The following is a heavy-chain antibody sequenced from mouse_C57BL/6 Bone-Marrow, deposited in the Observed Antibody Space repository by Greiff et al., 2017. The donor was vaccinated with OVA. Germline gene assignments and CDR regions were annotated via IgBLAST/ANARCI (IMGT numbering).Heavy chain of an antibody. J-gene: IGHJ4*01. CDR3: TRERNYDYDGGAMDY. V-gene: IGHV1-5*01. Sequence: EVQLQQSGTVLARPGASVKMSCKTSGYTFTSYWMHWVKQRPGQGLAWIGAIYPGNSDTSYNQKFKGKAKLTAVTSASTAYMELSSLTNEDSAVYYCTRERNYDYDGGAMDYWGQGTSVTVSS. CDR1: GYTFTSYW. CDR2: IYPGNSDT. D-gene: IGHD2-4*01.